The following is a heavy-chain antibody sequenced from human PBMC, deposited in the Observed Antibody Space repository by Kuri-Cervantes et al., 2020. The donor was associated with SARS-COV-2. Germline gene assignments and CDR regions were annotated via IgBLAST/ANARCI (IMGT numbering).Heavy chain of an antibody. Sequence: GESLKISCAASGFSFSSYSMNWVRQAPGKGLEWVSYISRSSSNVYYADSVEGRFTISRDNAKNSLYLQMHSLRDEDTAVYFCARDPGAHGGDLYFDHWGQGTLVTVSS. CDR1: GFSFSSYS. D-gene: IGHD3-3*01. J-gene: IGHJ4*02. V-gene: IGHV3-48*02. CDR3: ARDPGAHGGDLYFDH. CDR2: ISRSSSNV.